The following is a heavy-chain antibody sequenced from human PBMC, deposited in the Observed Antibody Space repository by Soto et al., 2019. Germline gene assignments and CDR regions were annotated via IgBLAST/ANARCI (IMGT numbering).Heavy chain of an antibody. V-gene: IGHV3-23*01. D-gene: IGHD2-8*02. CDR2: ISGNGVST. CDR1: GFTFSSYA. Sequence: GGSLRLSCAASGFTFSSYAMSWVSQAPGKGLEWVSGISGNGVSTYYAGSVKGRFTISRDSSKNTLYLQMNNLRAEDTAVYYCAKSNKYTGGYYDYWGQGTLVTVSS. J-gene: IGHJ4*02. CDR3: AKSNKYTGGYYDY.